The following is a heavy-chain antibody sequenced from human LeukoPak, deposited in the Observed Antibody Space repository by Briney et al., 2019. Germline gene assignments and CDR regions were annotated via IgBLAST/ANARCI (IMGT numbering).Heavy chain of an antibody. D-gene: IGHD3-22*01. V-gene: IGHV1-2*06. CDR2: INPNSGGT. Sequence: ASVKVSCKASGYTFTGYYMHWVRQAPGQGLEWMGRINPNSGGTNYAQKFQGRVTMTRDTSISTAYMELSRLRSDDTAVYYCTRYYDSSGYSPDAFDIWGQGTMVTVSS. CDR3: TRYYDSSGYSPDAFDI. CDR1: GYTFTGYY. J-gene: IGHJ3*02.